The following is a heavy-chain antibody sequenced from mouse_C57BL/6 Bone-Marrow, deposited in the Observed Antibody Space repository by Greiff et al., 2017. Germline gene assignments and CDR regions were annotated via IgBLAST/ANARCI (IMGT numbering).Heavy chain of an antibody. CDR3: ARSPYAGFAY. V-gene: IGHV1-4*01. D-gene: IGHD6-5*01. J-gene: IGHJ3*01. Sequence: VQLQQSGAELARPGASVKMSCKASGYTFTSYTMHWVKQRPGQGLDWIGYINPSSGYTKYNQKFKDKATLTADKSSSTAYMQLSSLTSEDSAVYYCARSPYAGFAYWGQGTLVTVSA. CDR2: INPSSGYT. CDR1: GYTFTSYT.